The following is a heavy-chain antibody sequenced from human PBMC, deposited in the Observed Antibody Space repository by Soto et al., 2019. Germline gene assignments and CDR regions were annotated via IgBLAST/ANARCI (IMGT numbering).Heavy chain of an antibody. J-gene: IGHJ6*02. D-gene: IGHD3-16*02. V-gene: IGHV3-30*03. CDR2: ISNDGSKK. CDR1: GFTFSNYG. Sequence: QVQLVESGGGVVQPGRSLRLSCAASGFTFSNYGMHWVRQAPGKGLEWVAVISNDGSKKYYTDSVKGRFGISRDNSKNTLFLQMNSLRAEDTAVYYCARSLLSLGMDVWGQGTTVTVSS. CDR3: ARSLLSLGMDV.